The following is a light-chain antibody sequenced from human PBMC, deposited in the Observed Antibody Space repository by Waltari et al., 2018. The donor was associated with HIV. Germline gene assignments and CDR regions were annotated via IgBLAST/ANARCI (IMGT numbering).Light chain of an antibody. V-gene: IGKV1-39*01. J-gene: IGKJ3*01. CDR1: QSISTS. CDR2: TAS. Sequence: DIQMTQSPSSLSASVGDRVTISCRTSQSISTSLHWYQQKRGKAPELLIHTASTLQTGVPSRFRGSGSGTDFTLTISSQQVEDFATYYCQQSYNYPLTFGPGTKVDIK. CDR3: QQSYNYPLT.